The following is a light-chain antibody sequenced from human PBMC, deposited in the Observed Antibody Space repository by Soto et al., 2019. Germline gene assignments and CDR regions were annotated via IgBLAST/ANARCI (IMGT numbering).Light chain of an antibody. V-gene: IGKV3-20*01. CDR2: AAS. CDR3: QQYGSSSTGT. CDR1: QSVSSAY. J-gene: IGKJ1*01. Sequence: EIVLTQSPGTLSLSPGERATLSCRASQSVSSAYLAWYQHKPGQPPTLLIYAASSRVTGIPDRFSGSGSGTDFTLTISRLEPEDFAVYYCQQYGSSSTGTF.